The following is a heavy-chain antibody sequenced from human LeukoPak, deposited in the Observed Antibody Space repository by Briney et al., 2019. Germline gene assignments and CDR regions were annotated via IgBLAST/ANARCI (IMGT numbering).Heavy chain of an antibody. D-gene: IGHD6-13*01. CDR2: ISSSSSYI. Sequence: GGSLRLSCAASGFTFSSYSMNWVRQAPGKGLEWVSSISSSSSYIYYADSVKGRFTISRDNAKNSLYLQMNSLRAEDTAVYYCASVGSSKPYYYYYMDVWGKGTTVTVSS. V-gene: IGHV3-21*01. J-gene: IGHJ6*03. CDR1: GFTFSSYS. CDR3: ASVGSSKPYYYYYMDV.